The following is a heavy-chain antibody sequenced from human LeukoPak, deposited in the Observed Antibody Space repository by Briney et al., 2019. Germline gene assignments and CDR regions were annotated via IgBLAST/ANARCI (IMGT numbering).Heavy chain of an antibody. CDR1: GYSISSGYY. D-gene: IGHD6-13*01. V-gene: IGHV4-38-2*02. J-gene: IGHJ4*02. CDR3: ARAAAAGTPKYYFDY. Sequence: SETLSLTCTVSGYSISSGYYWSWIRQPPGKGLEWIGEINHSGSTNYNPSLKSRVTISVDTSKNQFSLKLSSVTAADTAVYYCARAAAAGTPKYYFDYWGQGTLVTVSS. CDR2: INHSGST.